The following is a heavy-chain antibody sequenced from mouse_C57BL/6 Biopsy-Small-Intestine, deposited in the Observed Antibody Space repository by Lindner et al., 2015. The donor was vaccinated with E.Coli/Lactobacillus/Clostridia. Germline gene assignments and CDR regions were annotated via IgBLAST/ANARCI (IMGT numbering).Heavy chain of an antibody. Sequence: VQLQESGAELARPGASVKLSCKASGYTFTNYGISWVKQRTGQGLEWIGEIYPSSGNTYYNEKFKGKATLTADKSSSTAYMQLSSLTSEDSAVYFCARGYSYYSYDVCFAYWGQGTLVTVSA. V-gene: IGHV1-81*01. J-gene: IGHJ3*01. D-gene: IGHD2-12*01. CDR3: ARGYSYYSYDVCFAY. CDR2: IYPSSGNT. CDR1: GYTFTNYG.